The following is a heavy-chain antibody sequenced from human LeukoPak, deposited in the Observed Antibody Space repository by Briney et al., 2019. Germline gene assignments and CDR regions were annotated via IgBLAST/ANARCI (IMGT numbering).Heavy chain of an antibody. J-gene: IGHJ4*02. CDR3: ARETEFSGSFFVDY. Sequence: GGSLRLSCAASGFTFADYAMHCVRQAPGKCLVWVSRISIDGSITSYADSVKGRFSISRDSAKNTLYLQMNSLRAEDTALYYCARETEFSGSFFVDYWGQGTLVSVSS. V-gene: IGHV3-74*01. D-gene: IGHD1-26*01. CDR2: ISIDGSIT. CDR1: GFTFADYA.